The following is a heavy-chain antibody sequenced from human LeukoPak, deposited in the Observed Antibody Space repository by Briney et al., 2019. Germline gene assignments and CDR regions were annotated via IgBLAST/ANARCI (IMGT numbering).Heavy chain of an antibody. CDR2: IYYSGNT. J-gene: IGHJ4*02. CDR3: TKQYYYDSSGFFGY. D-gene: IGHD3-22*01. CDR1: GGSISSYY. V-gene: IGHV4-59*01. Sequence: SETLSLACTVSGGSISSYYGSWIRQPPGKGLEWIGYIYYSGNTDYNPSLKSRVTISVDTSKNQFSLKLSSVTAADTAVYYCTKQYYYDSSGFFGYWGQGTLVTVSS.